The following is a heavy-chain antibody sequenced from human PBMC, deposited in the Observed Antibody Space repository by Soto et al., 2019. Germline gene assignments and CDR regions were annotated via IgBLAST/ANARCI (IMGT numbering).Heavy chain of an antibody. CDR2: ISGSGGST. D-gene: IGHD3-22*01. V-gene: IGHV3-23*01. J-gene: IGHJ5*02. Sequence: GGSLRLSCAASGFTFSSYAMSWVRQAPGKGLEWVSAISGSGGSTYYADSVKGRFTISRDNSKNTLYLQMNSLRAEDTAVYYCAKDPNYYDSSSGFDPWGQGTLVTVSS. CDR1: GFTFSSYA. CDR3: AKDPNYYDSSSGFDP.